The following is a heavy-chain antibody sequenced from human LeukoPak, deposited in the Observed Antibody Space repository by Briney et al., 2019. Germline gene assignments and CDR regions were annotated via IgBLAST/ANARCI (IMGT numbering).Heavy chain of an antibody. CDR3: ARDSPNEGILWWSIDY. CDR2: INQDGGTK. Sequence: GGSLRLSCAASGFSFSRHWMSWVRHTPGKGLEWVANINQDGGTKYYRDFAKGRFTISRDNAKNSLYLQMNSLRAEDTAVYYCARDSPNEGILWWSIDYWGQGTLVTVSS. V-gene: IGHV3-7*01. D-gene: IGHD2-21*01. J-gene: IGHJ4*02. CDR1: GFSFSRHW.